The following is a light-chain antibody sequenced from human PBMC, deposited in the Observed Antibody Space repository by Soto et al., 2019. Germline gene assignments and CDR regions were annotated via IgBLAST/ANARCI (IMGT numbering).Light chain of an antibody. J-gene: IGLJ3*02. CDR2: EVS. Sequence: QSALTQPPSASGSPGQSVTISCTGTSSDVGPYNYVSWYQQHPDKAPKLMIYEVSKRPSGVPDRFSGSKSGNTASLTVSGLQAEDEADYYCSSYAGSNNFVVFGGGTKLTVL. CDR1: SSDVGPYNY. CDR3: SSYAGSNNFVV. V-gene: IGLV2-8*01.